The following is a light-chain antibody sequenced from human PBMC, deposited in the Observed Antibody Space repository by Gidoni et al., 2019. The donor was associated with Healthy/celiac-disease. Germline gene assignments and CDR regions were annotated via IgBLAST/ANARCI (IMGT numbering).Light chain of an antibody. V-gene: IGLV2-14*03. Sequence: QSALTQPASVSGSPGQSITLSCTGTSSDVGGYNYVSWYQQHPGKAPKLMSYDVSNRPSGVSNRFSGSKSGNTASLTISGLQAEDEADYYCSSYTSSSPYVFGTGTKVTVL. CDR1: SSDVGGYNY. J-gene: IGLJ1*01. CDR3: SSYTSSSPYV. CDR2: DVS.